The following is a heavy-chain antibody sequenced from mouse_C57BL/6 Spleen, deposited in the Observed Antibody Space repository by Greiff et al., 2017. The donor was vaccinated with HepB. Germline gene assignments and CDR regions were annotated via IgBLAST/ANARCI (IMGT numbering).Heavy chain of an antibody. CDR1: GYTFTDYN. V-gene: IGHV1-22*01. D-gene: IGHD2-3*01. CDR2: INPNNGGT. J-gene: IGHJ2*01. CDR3: ARSGLYGYYPYYFDY. Sequence: EVQLQESGPELVKPGASVKMSCKASGYTFTDYNMHWVKQRHGKSLEWIGYINPNNGGTSYNQKFKGKATLTVNKSSSTAYMELRSLTSEDSAVYYCARSGLYGYYPYYFDYWGQGTTLTVSS.